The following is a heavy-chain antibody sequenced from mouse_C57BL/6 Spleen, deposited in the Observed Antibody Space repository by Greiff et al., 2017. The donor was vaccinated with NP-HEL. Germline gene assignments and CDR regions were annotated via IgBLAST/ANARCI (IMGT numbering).Heavy chain of an antibody. V-gene: IGHV1-42*01. J-gene: IGHJ2*01. D-gene: IGHD1-1*01. Sequence: EVKLLESGPELVKPGASVKISCKASGYSFTGYYMNWVKQSPEKSLEWIGEINPSTGGTTYNQKFKAKATLTVDKSSSTAYMQLKSLTSEDSAVYYCARRLYYYGSSYYFDYWGQGTTLTVSS. CDR3: ARRLYYYGSSYYFDY. CDR2: INPSTGGT. CDR1: GYSFTGYY.